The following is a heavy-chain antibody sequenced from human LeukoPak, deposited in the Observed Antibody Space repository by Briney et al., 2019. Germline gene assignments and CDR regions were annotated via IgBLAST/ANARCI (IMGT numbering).Heavy chain of an antibody. CDR1: GFTFRAYA. J-gene: IGHJ4*02. CDR2: IIVSGNTT. Sequence: GGSLRLSWAASGFTFRAYAMTWVRQAPGKGLEWVSLIIVSGNTTYYADSVKGRFTISRDNARNTLYLQMSSLRAEDTAVYYCALGYCSGGDCYAKPYYFDHWGQGTLVTVSS. CDR3: ALGYCSGGDCYAKPYYFDH. D-gene: IGHD2-15*01. V-gene: IGHV3-23*01.